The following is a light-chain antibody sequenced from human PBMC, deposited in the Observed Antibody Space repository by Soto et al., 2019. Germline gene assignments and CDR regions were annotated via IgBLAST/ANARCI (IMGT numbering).Light chain of an antibody. Sequence: EIVLTQSPGTLSLSPGERATLSCRASQSVSSSYLAWYQQRPGQAPRLLIYGASSRATGIPDRFRGSGSGKDFTLTISRLEPEDFAVYYCQQYGSSPPYTFGQGTKLEIK. V-gene: IGKV3-20*01. CDR3: QQYGSSPPYT. J-gene: IGKJ2*01. CDR2: GAS. CDR1: QSVSSSY.